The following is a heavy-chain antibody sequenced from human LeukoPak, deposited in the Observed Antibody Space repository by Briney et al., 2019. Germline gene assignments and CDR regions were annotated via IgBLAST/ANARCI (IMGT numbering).Heavy chain of an antibody. J-gene: IGHJ4*02. V-gene: IGHV1-18*01. CDR1: GYTFTSYG. D-gene: IGHD2-21*02. Sequence: ASVKVSCKASGYTFTSYGISWVRQAPGQGLEWMGWISAYNGNTNYAQKLQGRVTMTTDTSTSTAYMELRSLRAEDTAVYYCARGTIVVVTATCFDYWGQGTLVTVSS. CDR2: ISAYNGNT. CDR3: ARGTIVVVTATCFDY.